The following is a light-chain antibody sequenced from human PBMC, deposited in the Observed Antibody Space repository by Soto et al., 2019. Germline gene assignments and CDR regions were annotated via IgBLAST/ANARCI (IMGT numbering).Light chain of an antibody. J-gene: IGKJ1*01. Sequence: EIVLTQSPDTLSLSPGERATLSCRASQSVSSYLAWYQQKPGRAPRLLIYDASNRATGIPARFSGSGSGTDFTLTISSLEPEDFAVYYCQQRSNWPRTFGQGTKVDIK. V-gene: IGKV3-11*01. CDR3: QQRSNWPRT. CDR2: DAS. CDR1: QSVSSY.